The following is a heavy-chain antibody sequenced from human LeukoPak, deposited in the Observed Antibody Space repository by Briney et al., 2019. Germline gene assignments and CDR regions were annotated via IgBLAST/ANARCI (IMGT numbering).Heavy chain of an antibody. CDR2: MNPNSGGT. J-gene: IGHJ5*02. Sequence: RGASVKVSCKASGGTFSSYTITWVRQATGQGLEWMGWMNPNSGGTNYAQKFQGRVTMTRDTSISTAYMELSRLRSDDTAVYYCARPYYYGSGREFTWFDPWGQGTLVTVSS. CDR1: GGTFSSYT. D-gene: IGHD3-10*01. CDR3: ARPYYYGSGREFTWFDP. V-gene: IGHV1-2*02.